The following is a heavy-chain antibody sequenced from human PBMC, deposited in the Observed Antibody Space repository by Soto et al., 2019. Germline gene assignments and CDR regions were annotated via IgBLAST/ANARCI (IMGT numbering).Heavy chain of an antibody. V-gene: IGHV1-2*02. CDR3: ARESSDISGYPVLDY. Sequence: QVQLVQSGAEVRKPGASVKVSCKASGYTFTGYYMQWVRQAPGQGLEWMGWINTNSGDTDYTHRFQGRFTMTRDTSINTAYMELSRLTSDDTAVYFCARESSDISGYPVLDYWGQGSLVTVSS. CDR1: GYTFTGYY. J-gene: IGHJ4*02. D-gene: IGHD3-22*01. CDR2: INTNSGDT.